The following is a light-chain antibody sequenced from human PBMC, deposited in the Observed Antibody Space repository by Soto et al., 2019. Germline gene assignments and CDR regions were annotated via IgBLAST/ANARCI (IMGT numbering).Light chain of an antibody. CDR2: GAS. Sequence: EIVMTQSPATLSVSPGERATLSCMASQSVSTYLAWYQQKPGQAPRLLIYGASTRATGIPARFSGSGSGTEFTLTISSLQSEDFAVYYCQQYNNRPPRTFGQGTKVDIK. V-gene: IGKV3-15*01. J-gene: IGKJ1*01. CDR3: QQYNNRPPRT. CDR1: QSVSTY.